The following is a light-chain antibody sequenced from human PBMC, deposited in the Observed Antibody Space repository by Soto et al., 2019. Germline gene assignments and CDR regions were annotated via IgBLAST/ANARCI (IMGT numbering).Light chain of an antibody. CDR2: DVT. J-gene: IGLJ1*01. V-gene: IGLV2-14*01. Sequence: QSALTQPASVSGSPGQSITISCTGTSSDVGGYNYVSSYQQHPVKAPKLMIYDVTTRPSWVAHRFSGSKSGNTASLTISARQAEDEDAYYCSSYTGSSNTYVFGAGTKLTVL. CDR1: SSDVGGYNY. CDR3: SSYTGSSNTYV.